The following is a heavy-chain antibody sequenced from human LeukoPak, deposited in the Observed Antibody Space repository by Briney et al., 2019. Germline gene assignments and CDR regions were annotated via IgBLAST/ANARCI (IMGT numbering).Heavy chain of an antibody. Sequence: PGGSLRLSCTVSGFTVSSNSWSWVRQAPGKGLEWVSSITSSSTSMYYADSVKGRFTISRDNAKNSLYLQMTSLRAEDTAVYYCARDLRGYPYWGQGTLVTVSS. V-gene: IGHV3-21*01. D-gene: IGHD3-22*01. CDR2: ITSSSTSM. CDR3: ARDLRGYPY. CDR1: GFTVSSNS. J-gene: IGHJ1*01.